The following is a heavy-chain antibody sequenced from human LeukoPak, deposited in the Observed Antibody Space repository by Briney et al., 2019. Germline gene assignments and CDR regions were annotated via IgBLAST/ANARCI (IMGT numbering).Heavy chain of an antibody. V-gene: IGHV4-59*01. CDR2: IYYSGST. Sequence: SETLSLTCTVSGGSISSYYWSWIRQPPGKGLEWIGYIYYSGSTNYNPSLKSRVTISVDTSKNQFSLKLSSVTAADTAVYYCARDQGRNYDFWSGYYTNYYYMDVWAKGPRSPSP. J-gene: IGHJ6*03. D-gene: IGHD3-3*01. CDR1: GGSISSYY. CDR3: ARDQGRNYDFWSGYYTNYYYMDV.